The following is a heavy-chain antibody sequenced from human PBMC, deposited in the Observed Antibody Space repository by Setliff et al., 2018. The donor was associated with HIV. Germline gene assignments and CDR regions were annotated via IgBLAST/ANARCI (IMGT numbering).Heavy chain of an antibody. CDR1: GGTFSSYA. CDR3: ARPSHVYGDNGPLGY. V-gene: IGHV1-69*10. Sequence: SVKVSCKASGGTFSSYAISWVRQAPGQGLEWMGGIIPILGIANYAQKFQGRLTMTRDSSISTAYMELRGLRSEDTAIYYCARPSHVYGDNGPLGYWGQGTLVTVSS. CDR2: IIPILGIA. D-gene: IGHD2-21*01. J-gene: IGHJ4*02.